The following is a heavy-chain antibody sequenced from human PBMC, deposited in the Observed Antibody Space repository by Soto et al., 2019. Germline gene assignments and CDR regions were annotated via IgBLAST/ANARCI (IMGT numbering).Heavy chain of an antibody. V-gene: IGHV4-59*01. CDR2: IYYSGGT. CDR1: GGSMRSYH. CDR3: AREGSSSWSGDYGMDV. D-gene: IGHD6-13*01. Sequence: QVQLQESGPGLVKPSETLSLTCSVSGGSMRSYHWSWIRQPPGKGLEGIGNIYYSGGTSHNPSLKSRVTMAVDTSNNQLSLKLNSVTAADTAVYYCAREGSSSWSGDYGMDVWCQGTTVTVSS. J-gene: IGHJ6*02.